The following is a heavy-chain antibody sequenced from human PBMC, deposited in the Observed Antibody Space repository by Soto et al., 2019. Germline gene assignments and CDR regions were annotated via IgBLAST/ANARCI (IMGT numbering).Heavy chain of an antibody. CDR1: GFTLSGRS. J-gene: IGHJ6*02. CDR3: ARGFYGLDV. V-gene: IGHV3-64D*08. CDR2: VSPDGNNE. Sequence: PGGSLRLSCSASGFTLSGRSMHWVRQAPGKGLEYVSGVSPDGNNEYYTDSVKGRFTISRDNSKNTLHLHMRSLRPEDTAVFYCARGFYGLDVWGQGTTVTSP.